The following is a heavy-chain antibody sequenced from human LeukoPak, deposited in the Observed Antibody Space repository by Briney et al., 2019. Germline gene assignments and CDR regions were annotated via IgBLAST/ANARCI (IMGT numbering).Heavy chain of an antibody. D-gene: IGHD2-2*01. CDR2: ISYDGSNK. Sequence: GRSLRLSCAASGFTFSSYGMHWVRQAPGKGLEWVAVISYDGSNKYYADSVKGRFTISRDNSKDTLYLQMNSLRAEDTAVYYCAKGGPPGYDAFDIWGQGTMVTVSS. V-gene: IGHV3-30*18. J-gene: IGHJ3*02. CDR1: GFTFSSYG. CDR3: AKGGPPGYDAFDI.